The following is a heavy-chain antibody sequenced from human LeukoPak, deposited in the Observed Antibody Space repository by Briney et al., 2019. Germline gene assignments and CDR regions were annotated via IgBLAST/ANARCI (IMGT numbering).Heavy chain of an antibody. CDR3: AKGFYYGSGSYYNDAEYFHH. D-gene: IGHD3-10*01. J-gene: IGHJ1*01. CDR1: GFTFSNYA. CDR2: ISGSGGNT. V-gene: IGHV3-23*01. Sequence: GGSLRLSCAASGFTFSNYAMRWVRQAPGKGLQWVAAISGSGGNTYYADSVKGRFTISRDNSKNTLSLQMNSLRAEDTAVYYCAKGFYYGSGSYYNDAEYFHHWGQGTLVTVSS.